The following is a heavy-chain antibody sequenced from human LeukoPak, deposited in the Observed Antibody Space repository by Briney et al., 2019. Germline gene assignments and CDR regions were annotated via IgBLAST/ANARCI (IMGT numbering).Heavy chain of an antibody. D-gene: IGHD2-2*01. V-gene: IGHV3-64D*06. CDR1: GFTFSDYA. CDR3: VKGRIYCCYPSLDY. CDR2: ITNNGGST. Sequence: GGSLRLSCSVSGFTFSDYAMHWVRQAPGKGLEYVSAITNNGGSTYYADSAKGRFSVSRDNSKNTVYLQLSSLRPDDTAVYYCVKGRIYCCYPSLDYWGQGTLVTVSS. J-gene: IGHJ4*02.